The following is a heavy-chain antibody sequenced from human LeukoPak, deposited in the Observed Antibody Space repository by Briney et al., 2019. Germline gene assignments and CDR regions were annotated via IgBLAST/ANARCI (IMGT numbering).Heavy chain of an antibody. J-gene: IGHJ4*02. CDR2: IYYSGST. Sequence: SETLSLTCTVSGGSISSSSYYWGWIRQPPGKGLEWIGSIYYSGSTYYNPSLKSRVTISVDTSKNQFSLKLSSVTAADTAVYYCARDLPSNCFDYWGQGTLVTVSS. V-gene: IGHV4-39*07. CDR3: ARDLPSNCFDY. D-gene: IGHD1-1*01. CDR1: GGSISSSSYY.